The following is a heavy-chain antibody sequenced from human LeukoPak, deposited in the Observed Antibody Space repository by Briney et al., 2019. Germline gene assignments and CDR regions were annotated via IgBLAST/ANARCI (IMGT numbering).Heavy chain of an antibody. CDR3: ARDRELRDYYYGMDV. V-gene: IGHV3-66*01. CDR1: GFTFSDHY. Sequence: GGSLRLSCEASGFTFSDHYMSWIRQAPGKGLEWVSVIYNGGSTYYADSVKGRFTISRDNSKNTLYLQMNSLRAEDTAVYYCARDRELRDYYYGMDVWGQGTTVTVSS. D-gene: IGHD1-26*01. CDR2: IYNGGST. J-gene: IGHJ6*02.